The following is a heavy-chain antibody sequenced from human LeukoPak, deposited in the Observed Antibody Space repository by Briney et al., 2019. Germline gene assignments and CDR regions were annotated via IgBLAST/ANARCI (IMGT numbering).Heavy chain of an antibody. CDR3: ASRLNGGPGSGWSDY. Sequence: SETLSLTCTVSGGSISSGGYYWSWIRQHPGKGLEWIGYIYYSGSTYYNPSLKSRVTISVDTSKNQFSLKLSSVTAADTAVYYCASRLNGGPGSGWSDYWGQGTLVTVSS. CDR2: IYYSGST. D-gene: IGHD6-19*01. CDR1: GGSISSGGYY. J-gene: IGHJ4*02. V-gene: IGHV4-31*03.